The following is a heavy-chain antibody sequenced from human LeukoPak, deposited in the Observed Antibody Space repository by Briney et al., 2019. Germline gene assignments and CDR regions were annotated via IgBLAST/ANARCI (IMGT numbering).Heavy chain of an antibody. Sequence: GGSLSLSCAASGFTFSSYSMNWVRQAPGKGLEWVSYISSSSSTIYYADSVKGRFTISRDNAKNSLYLQMNSLRAEDTAVYYCARDHEYYGSGSYYNAYFDYWGQGTLVTVSS. CDR1: GFTFSSYS. D-gene: IGHD3-10*01. J-gene: IGHJ4*02. V-gene: IGHV3-48*04. CDR3: ARDHEYYGSGSYYNAYFDY. CDR2: ISSSSSTI.